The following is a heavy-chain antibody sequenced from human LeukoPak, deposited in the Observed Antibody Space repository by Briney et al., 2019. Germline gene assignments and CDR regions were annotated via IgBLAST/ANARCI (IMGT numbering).Heavy chain of an antibody. CDR1: GFSFSSYG. D-gene: IGHD3-10*01. V-gene: IGHV3-30*18. CDR3: AKDRAEKSPDAFDI. J-gene: IGHJ3*02. Sequence: GGSLRLSCAASGFSFSSYGMHWVRQAPGGGLEWGAVISFDGSNKYYADSVKGRFTISRDNSKNTLYLQMNSLRAEDTAVYYCAKDRAEKSPDAFDIWGQGTMVTVSS. CDR2: ISFDGSNK.